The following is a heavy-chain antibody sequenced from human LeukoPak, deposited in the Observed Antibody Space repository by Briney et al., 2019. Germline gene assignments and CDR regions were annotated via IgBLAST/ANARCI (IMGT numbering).Heavy chain of an antibody. V-gene: IGHV3-23*01. Sequence: PGGSLTLSCAASGFTFTSYAMSWVRQAPGKGLEWVSAIGGSGGSTYYADSVKGRFTISRGNSKNTLYLQMNSLRAEDTAVYYCAKVGAVAAFPRDFDYWGQGTLVTVSS. CDR2: IGGSGGST. J-gene: IGHJ4*02. CDR1: GFTFTSYA. CDR3: AKVGAVAAFPRDFDY. D-gene: IGHD6-19*01.